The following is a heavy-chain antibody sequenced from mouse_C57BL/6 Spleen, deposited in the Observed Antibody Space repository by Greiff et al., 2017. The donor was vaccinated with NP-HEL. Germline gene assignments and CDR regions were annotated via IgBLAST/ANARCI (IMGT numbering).Heavy chain of an antibody. D-gene: IGHD4-1*01. CDR3: ARDLGTGYFDY. V-gene: IGHV5-4*01. CDR2: ISDGGSYT. J-gene: IGHJ2*01. CDR1: GFTFSSYA. Sequence: DVMLVESGGGLVKPGGSLKLSCAASGFTFSSYAMSWVRQTPEKRLEWVATISDGGSYTYYPDNVKGRFTISRDNAKNNLYLQMSHLKSEDTAMYYCARDLGTGYFDYWGQGTTLTVSS.